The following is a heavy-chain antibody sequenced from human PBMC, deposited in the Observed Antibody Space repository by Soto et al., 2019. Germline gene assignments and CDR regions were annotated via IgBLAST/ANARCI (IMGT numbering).Heavy chain of an antibody. CDR2: ISAYNGNT. Sequence: GASVKVSSKASGYTFTSYAISWVRQAPGQGLEWMGWISAYNGNTNYAQKLQGRVTMTTDTSTSTAYMELRSLRSDDTAVYYCARERGLYYSSGSPPFFDYCGQGTLVTVS. CDR3: ARERGLYYSSGSPPFFDY. CDR1: GYTFTSYA. J-gene: IGHJ4*02. V-gene: IGHV1-18*01. D-gene: IGHD3-10*01.